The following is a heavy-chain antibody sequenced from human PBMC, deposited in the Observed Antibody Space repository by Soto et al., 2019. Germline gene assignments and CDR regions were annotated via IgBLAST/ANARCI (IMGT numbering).Heavy chain of an antibody. CDR3: ARFEPLILH. CDR1: GGTFSNFA. CDR2: FLHIFGTL. J-gene: IGHJ1*01. Sequence: QVQLVQSGAEVKKPGSSVKVSCKASGGTFSNFAISWVRHAPGQGLEWMGGFLHIFGTLNYAQRFQGRLTISADESTSTAYMELSRLRSEDTAVYYCARFEPLILHWGQGTQVTVSS. V-gene: IGHV1-69*01.